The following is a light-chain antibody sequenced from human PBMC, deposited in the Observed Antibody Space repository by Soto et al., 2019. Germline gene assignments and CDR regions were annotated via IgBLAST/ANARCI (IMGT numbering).Light chain of an antibody. CDR1: SSDVGSYNL. Sequence: QSALTQPASVSGSPGQSITISCTGTSSDVGSYNLVSWYQQHPGKAPKLMIYEVTKRPSGVSNRFSGSKSGNTASLTISGLQAEDEADYYCCSYAGSSTYVFRTGTKVTV. J-gene: IGLJ1*01. CDR3: CSYAGSSTYV. V-gene: IGLV2-23*02. CDR2: EVT.